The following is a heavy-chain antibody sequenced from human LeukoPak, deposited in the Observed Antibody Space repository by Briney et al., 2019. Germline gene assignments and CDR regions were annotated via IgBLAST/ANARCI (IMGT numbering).Heavy chain of an antibody. J-gene: IGHJ6*02. CDR1: GFTFSSYG. CDR2: ISYDGSNK. Sequence: PGRSLRLSCAASGFTFSSYGMHWVRQAPGKGLEWVAVISYDGSNKYYADSVKGRFTISRDNSKNTLYLQMNSLRAEDTAVYYCAKDLTIGELFLFVYYYGMDVWGQGTTVTVSS. CDR3: AKDLTIGELFLFVYYYGMDV. V-gene: IGHV3-30*18. D-gene: IGHD3-10*01.